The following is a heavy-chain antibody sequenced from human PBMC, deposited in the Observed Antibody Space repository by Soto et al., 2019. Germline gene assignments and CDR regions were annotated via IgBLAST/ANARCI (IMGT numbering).Heavy chain of an antibody. V-gene: IGHV4-59*01. J-gene: IGHJ4*02. Sequence: SETLSLTCTVSGGSISGYYWSWIRQPPGKGLEWIGYMYNTGSTVYNPSFKSRVTISVDTSKSQFSLRLNSVTAADTAVYYCARDRYSSGWSTAALGYWGQGTLVTVSS. CDR2: MYNTGST. CDR1: GGSISGYY. CDR3: ARDRYSSGWSTAALGY. D-gene: IGHD6-19*01.